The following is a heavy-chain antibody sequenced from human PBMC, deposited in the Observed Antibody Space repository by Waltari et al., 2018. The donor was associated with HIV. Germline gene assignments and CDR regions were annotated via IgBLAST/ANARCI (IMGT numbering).Heavy chain of an antibody. D-gene: IGHD3-9*01. CDR2: ISDDGHST. CDR1: GFKFSSYA. Sequence: EVQLVESGGNLVQPGGSLRLPWSASGFKFSSYAINWDSQTSGNGIEYVSGISDDGHSTYDAGSLKCRFTITRANSKNTVWLQRRSLRAGDTAVYYCAKGNYDVLTGYYGPSFEYWGQGTLVTVSS. CDR3: AKGNYDVLTGYYGPSFEY. J-gene: IGHJ4*02. V-gene: IGHV3-64D*06.